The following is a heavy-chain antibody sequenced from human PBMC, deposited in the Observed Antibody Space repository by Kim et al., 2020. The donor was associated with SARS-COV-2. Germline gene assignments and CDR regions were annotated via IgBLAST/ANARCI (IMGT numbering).Heavy chain of an antibody. CDR1: GGSISSGSYY. CDR2: SSYSGTT. J-gene: IGHJ2*01. Sequence: SETLSLTCTVSGGSISSGSYYWGWIRQPPGQGLEWIGSSSYSGTTSYNPSLKSRVTIFVETSTNQFSLNVRSVTAADTAVYFCARSAYSYGDRYWYIDLWGRGALVTVSS. V-gene: IGHV4-39*01. CDR3: ARSAYSYGDRYWYIDL. D-gene: IGHD5-18*01.